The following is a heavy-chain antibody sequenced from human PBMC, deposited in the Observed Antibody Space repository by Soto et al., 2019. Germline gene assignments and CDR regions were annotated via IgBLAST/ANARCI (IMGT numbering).Heavy chain of an antibody. D-gene: IGHD2-2*01. CDR3: ARGVPNCSSSSCYFDV. CDR2: ISGDGRTT. CDR1: GFPFSSHW. Sequence: PGGSLILSCAASGFPFSSHWMNWGRQGPGKGLVWVSRISGDGRTTSHADSVKGRFTISRDNAKNTLYLQMNSLRVEDTAVYYCARGVPNCSSSSCYFDVWGRGIPVTVCS. J-gene: IGHJ4*02. V-gene: IGHV3-74*01.